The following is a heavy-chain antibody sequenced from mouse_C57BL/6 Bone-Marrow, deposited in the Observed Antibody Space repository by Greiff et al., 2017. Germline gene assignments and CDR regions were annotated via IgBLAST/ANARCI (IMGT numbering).Heavy chain of an antibody. D-gene: IGHD1-1*01. Sequence: EVQRVESGAELVRPGASVKLSCTASGFNIKDDYMHWVKQRPEQGLEWIGWIDPENGDTEYASKFQGKATITADTSSNAAYLQLSSLTSEDTAVYYCTTWSITTVVAPFDYWGQGTTLTVSS. CDR2: IDPENGDT. CDR1: GFNIKDDY. CDR3: TTWSITTVVAPFDY. J-gene: IGHJ2*01. V-gene: IGHV14-4*01.